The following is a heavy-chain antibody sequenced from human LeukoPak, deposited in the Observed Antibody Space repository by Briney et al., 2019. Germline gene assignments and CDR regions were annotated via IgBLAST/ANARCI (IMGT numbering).Heavy chain of an antibody. CDR1: GYTFTSYA. CDR3: ARKLYGSGSHYTYYYYYYGMDV. Sequence: ASVKVSCKASGYTFTSYAMHWVRQAPGQRLEWMGWINAGNGNTKYSQKFQGRVTITRDTSASTAYMELSSLRSEDTAVYYCARKLYGSGSHYTYYYYYYGMDVWGQGTTVTVSS. J-gene: IGHJ6*02. CDR2: INAGNGNT. D-gene: IGHD3-10*01. V-gene: IGHV1-3*01.